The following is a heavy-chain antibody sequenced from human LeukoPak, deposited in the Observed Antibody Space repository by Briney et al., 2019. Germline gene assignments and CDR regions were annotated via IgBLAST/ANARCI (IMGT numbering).Heavy chain of an antibody. J-gene: IGHJ4*02. D-gene: IGHD2-2*01. Sequence: PGGSLRLSCAASGFTFSTYSMNWVRQAPGKGLEWVSYITSSGSTIYYADSVKGRFTISRDNSKNTLYLQMNSLRAEDTAVYYCAKDRHIVVVPAAIAPNYFDYWGQGTLVTVSS. CDR3: AKDRHIVVVPAAIAPNYFDY. V-gene: IGHV3-48*01. CDR2: ITSSGSTI. CDR1: GFTFSTYS.